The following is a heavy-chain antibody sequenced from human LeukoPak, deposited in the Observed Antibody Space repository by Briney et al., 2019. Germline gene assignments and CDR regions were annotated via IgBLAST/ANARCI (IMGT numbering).Heavy chain of an antibody. J-gene: IGHJ6*02. CDR2: LYSGGET. Sequence: PGGSLRLSCAASGFTVSSNYMSWLRQAPGMGLECVSVLYSGGETYYADSVKGRFTISRDNSQNTLYLQMSSLRAEDTAVYYCARETFYYGFDVWGQGTTVTVSS. CDR1: GFTVSSNY. CDR3: ARETFYYGFDV. V-gene: IGHV3-66*01.